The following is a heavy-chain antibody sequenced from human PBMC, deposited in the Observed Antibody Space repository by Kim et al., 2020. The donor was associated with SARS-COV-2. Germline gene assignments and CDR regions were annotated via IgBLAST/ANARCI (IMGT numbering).Heavy chain of an antibody. Sequence: SETLSLTCTVSGGSISGYYWSWIRQPPGKRLEWIGYIHYSGSTNYNPSLTSRVTISLDTSRKQFSLKLNSVTAADTAVYYCARDRASGGYYYGTGVWGQG. CDR3: ARDRASGGYYYGTGV. D-gene: IGHD2-15*01. J-gene: IGHJ6*02. CDR2: IHYSGST. V-gene: IGHV4-59*01. CDR1: GGSISGYY.